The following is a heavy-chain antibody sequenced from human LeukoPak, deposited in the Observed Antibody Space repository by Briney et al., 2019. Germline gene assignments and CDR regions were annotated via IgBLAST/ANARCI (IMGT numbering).Heavy chain of an antibody. V-gene: IGHV3-21*01. CDR1: GFTFSSYS. D-gene: IGHD3-16*02. Sequence: GSLGLSCAASGFTFSSYSMNWVRQAPGKGLEWVSSISSSSSYIYYADSVKGRFTISRDNAKNSLYLQMNSLRAEDTAVYYCAREAGLSGVYYFDFWGQGTLVTVSS. CDR2: ISSSSSYI. CDR3: AREAGLSGVYYFDF. J-gene: IGHJ4*02.